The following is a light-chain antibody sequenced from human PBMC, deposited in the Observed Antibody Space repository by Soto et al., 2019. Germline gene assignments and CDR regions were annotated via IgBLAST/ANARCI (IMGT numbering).Light chain of an antibody. V-gene: IGKV1-27*01. CDR2: AAS. CDR3: QKYNSAPLT. J-gene: IGKJ4*01. Sequence: DVQMTQSPSSLSASVGDRVTITCRASQGIAPYLAWFQQKPGKVPKLLIYAASTLQSGVPSRFSDSGSGTDCTRTIRSLQPEDVATYYCQKYNSAPLTVGGGTKVEIK. CDR1: QGIAPY.